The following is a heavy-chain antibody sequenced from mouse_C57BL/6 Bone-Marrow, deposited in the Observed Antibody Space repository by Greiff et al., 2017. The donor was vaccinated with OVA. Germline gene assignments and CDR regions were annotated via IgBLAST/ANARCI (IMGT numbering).Heavy chain of an antibody. D-gene: IGHD1-3*01. CDR2: INPNNGGT. V-gene: IGHV1-18*01. Sequence: VQLQQSGPELVKPGASVKIPCKASGYTFTDYNMDWVKQSHGKSLEWIGDINPNNGGTIYNQKFKGKATLTVDKSSSTAYMELRSLTSEDTAVYYCARKGKSSSAWFAYWGQGTLVTVSA. CDR1: GYTFTDYN. J-gene: IGHJ3*01. CDR3: ARKGKSSSAWFAY.